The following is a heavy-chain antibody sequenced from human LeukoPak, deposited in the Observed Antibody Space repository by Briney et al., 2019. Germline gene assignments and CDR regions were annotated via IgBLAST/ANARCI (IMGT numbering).Heavy chain of an antibody. CDR3: TKDIRRGDNYGYDQFAY. CDR1: GFTFNKYG. J-gene: IGHJ4*02. D-gene: IGHD5-18*01. CDR2: IQYDGTNK. Sequence: GSLRLSCAASGFTFNKYGMHWVRQAPGKGLEWLAFIQYDGTNKYYADSVKGRFTISRDNSKTMLYLQMNSLRPEDTALYYCTKDIRRGDNYGYDQFAYWGQGTLVTVSS. V-gene: IGHV3-30*02.